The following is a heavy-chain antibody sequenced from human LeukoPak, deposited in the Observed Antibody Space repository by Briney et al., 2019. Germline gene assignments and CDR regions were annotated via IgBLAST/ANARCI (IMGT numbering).Heavy chain of an antibody. D-gene: IGHD7-27*01. CDR3: ARETPGAGHFDY. J-gene: IGHJ4*02. CDR1: GGSINYYY. V-gene: IGHV4-59*01. CDR2: IYYSGGT. Sequence: PSETLSLTCTVSGGSINYYYWMWIRQPPGKGLEWIGYIYYSGGTHYNTSLKSRVTMLVDTSKNQFSLKLTAVTAADTAVYHCARETPGAGHFDYWGQGSLVTVSS.